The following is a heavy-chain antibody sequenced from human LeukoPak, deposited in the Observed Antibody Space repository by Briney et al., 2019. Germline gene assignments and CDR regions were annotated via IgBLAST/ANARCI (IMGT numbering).Heavy chain of an antibody. V-gene: IGHV3-33*01. Sequence: GGSLRLSCVVSGLRFRNYGMHWVRQAPGKGLEWVAVIYYDGSNQYYVDSVKGRFTVSRDNAKNTLYLQMDSLRAEDTAVYYCATDRNSGKYYDYWGQGTLVAVFS. D-gene: IGHD1-26*01. CDR1: GLRFRNYG. J-gene: IGHJ4*02. CDR2: IYYDGSNQ. CDR3: ATDRNSGKYYDY.